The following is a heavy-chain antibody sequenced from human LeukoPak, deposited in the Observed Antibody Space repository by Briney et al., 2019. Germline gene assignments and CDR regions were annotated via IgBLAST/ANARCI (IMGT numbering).Heavy chain of an antibody. Sequence: GSVKVSCKASGYTFTRYDIHWLRQARGQERKGMGVINRSGGSTKYAQKFQGSVTMTRVTSTSRVYMELRSLRSEDTAVYYCARDVSAGAGDYWGQGTLVTVSS. CDR3: ARDVSAGAGDY. CDR2: INRSGGST. V-gene: IGHV1-46*01. D-gene: IGHD6-19*01. CDR1: GYTFTRYD. J-gene: IGHJ4*02.